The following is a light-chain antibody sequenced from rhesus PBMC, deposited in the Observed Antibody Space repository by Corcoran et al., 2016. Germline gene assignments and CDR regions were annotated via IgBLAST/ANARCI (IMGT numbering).Light chain of an antibody. J-gene: IGKJ2*01. CDR3: YQHSSGYS. Sequence: QVILTQSPATLSLSPGERATLSGRASQSVSSYLAGYQQKPGQAPRLLIHGASSRATGIPDRFSGSGSGTDFPLTISSLGPEDVGVFHCYQHSSGYSFGQGAKVEIK. V-gene: IGKV3-10*01. CDR1: QSVSSY. CDR2: GAS.